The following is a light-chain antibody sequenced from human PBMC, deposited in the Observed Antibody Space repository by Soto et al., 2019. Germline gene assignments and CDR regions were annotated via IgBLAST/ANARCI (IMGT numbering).Light chain of an antibody. CDR2: DAS. J-gene: IGKJ4*01. CDR3: QQYDNLRIT. V-gene: IGKV1-33*01. CDR1: QDISNY. Sequence: DIQMPQSPSSLSASVGDRVTITCQAIQDISNYLNWYQQKPGKAPKLLIYDASNLETGVPSRFSGSGSGTDFTFTISSLQPEDIATYYCQQYDNLRITFGGGTKVEIK.